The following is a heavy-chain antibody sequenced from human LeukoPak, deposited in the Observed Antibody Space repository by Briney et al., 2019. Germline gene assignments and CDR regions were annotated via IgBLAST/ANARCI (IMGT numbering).Heavy chain of an antibody. CDR2: MNPNSGNT. D-gene: IGHD6-13*01. CDR3: ARGGAHYSSREGYADY. CDR1: RYTFSNYD. V-gene: IGHV1-8*01. J-gene: IGHJ4*02. Sequence: ASVKVSCKASRYTFSNYDINWVRQATGQGLEWMGWMNPNSGNTGYAQKFQGRVTMTRNTSISTAYMELSSLRSEDTAVYYCARGGAHYSSREGYADYWGQGTLVTVSS.